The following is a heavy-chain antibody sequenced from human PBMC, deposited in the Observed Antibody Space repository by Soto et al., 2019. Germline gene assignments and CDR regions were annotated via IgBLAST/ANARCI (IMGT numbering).Heavy chain of an antibody. D-gene: IGHD2-15*01. CDR1: GYTFTSYY. CDR2: INPSGGST. Sequence: QEQLVQSGAEVKKPGASVKVSCKASGYTFTSYYMHWVRQVPGQGLEWMGIINPSGGSTSYAQKFQGRVTMTRDTSTSAVYMELSILRSEDTAVYYCASYPRGVPLGGFENWGQGTLVTVSS. CDR3: ASYPRGVPLGGFEN. V-gene: IGHV1-46*01. J-gene: IGHJ4*02.